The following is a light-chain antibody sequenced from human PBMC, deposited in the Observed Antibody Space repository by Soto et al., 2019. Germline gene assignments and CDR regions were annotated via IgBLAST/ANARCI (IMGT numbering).Light chain of an antibody. CDR2: EVS. J-gene: IGLJ1*01. CDR1: SSDVGSYNS. Sequence: QSALTQPPSVSGSPGQSVTISCTGTSSDVGSYNSVSWYQQPPGTVPKLMIFEVSNRPSGVPDRFSGSKSGNTASLTISGLQAEDEADYYCSSYTISKTYVFGTRTKVTVL. CDR3: SSYTISKTYV. V-gene: IGLV2-18*02.